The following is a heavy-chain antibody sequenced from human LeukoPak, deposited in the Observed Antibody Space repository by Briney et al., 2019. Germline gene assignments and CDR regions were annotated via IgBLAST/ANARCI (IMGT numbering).Heavy chain of an antibody. CDR1: GLTFSSYA. J-gene: IGHJ3*02. D-gene: IGHD3-22*01. CDR2: ISGSGGST. V-gene: IGHV3-23*01. Sequence: GGSLRLSCAASGLTFSSYAMSWVRQAPGKGLEWVSAISGSGGSTYYADSVKGRFTISRDNSKNTLYLQMNSLRAEDTAVYYCAKVSPDYYDSSGYYYGAFDIWGQGTMVTVSS. CDR3: AKVSPDYYDSSGYYYGAFDI.